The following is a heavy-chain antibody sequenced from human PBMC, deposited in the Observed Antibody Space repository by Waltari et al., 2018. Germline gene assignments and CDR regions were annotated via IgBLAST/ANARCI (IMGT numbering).Heavy chain of an antibody. CDR1: GGSISSSSYY. D-gene: IGHD4-17*01. V-gene: IGHV4-39*07. J-gene: IGHJ2*01. Sequence: QLQLQESGPGLVKPSETLSLTCTVSGGSISSSSYYWGWIRQPPGKGLEWIGSIYYSGSTYYNPSRKSGVTISVDTSKNQFSLKLSSVTAADTAVYYCARDRDDYGDYHNYWYFDLWGRGTLVTVSS. CDR2: IYYSGST. CDR3: ARDRDDYGDYHNYWYFDL.